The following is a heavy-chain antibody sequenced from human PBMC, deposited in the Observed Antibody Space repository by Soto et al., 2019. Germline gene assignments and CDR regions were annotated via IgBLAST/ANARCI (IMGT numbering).Heavy chain of an antibody. CDR3: VKTPAALYYYYYMDV. D-gene: IGHD2-2*01. V-gene: IGHV3-23*01. J-gene: IGHJ6*03. CDR1: GFTFSSYA. CDR2: ISGSGGST. Sequence: GGSLRLSCAASGFTFSSYAMSWVRQAPGKGLEWVSAISGSGGSTYYADSVKGRFTISRDNSKNTLYLQMNSLRAEDTAVYYCVKTPAALYYYYYMDVWGKGTTVTVSS.